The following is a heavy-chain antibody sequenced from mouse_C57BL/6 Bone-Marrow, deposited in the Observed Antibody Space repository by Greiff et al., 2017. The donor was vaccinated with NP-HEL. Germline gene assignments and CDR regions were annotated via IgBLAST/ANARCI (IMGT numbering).Heavy chain of an antibody. V-gene: IGHV5-4*03. D-gene: IGHD2-4*01. CDR3: ASYDYDVGGTMDY. CDR2: ISDGGSYT. J-gene: IGHJ4*01. CDR1: GFTFSSYA. Sequence: EVKLMESGGGLVKPGGSLKLSCAASGFTFSSYAMSWVRQTPEKRLEWVATISDGGSYTYYPDNVKGRFTISRDNAKNNLYLQMSHLKSEDTAMYYCASYDYDVGGTMDYWGQGTSVTVSS.